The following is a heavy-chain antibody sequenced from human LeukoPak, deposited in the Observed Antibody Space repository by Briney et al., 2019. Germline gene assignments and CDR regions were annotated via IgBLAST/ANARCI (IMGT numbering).Heavy chain of an antibody. CDR2: IHYDGSNK. CDR3: ATEMATNPAFDY. D-gene: IGHD5-24*01. V-gene: IGHV3-30*02. CDR1: GFTFSSYG. J-gene: IGHJ4*02. Sequence: GGSLRLSXAASGFTFSSYGMHWVRQAPGKGLEWVAFIHYDGSNKYYADSVRGRFTISRDNAKNTLYLQMNSLRAEDTAVYYCATEMATNPAFDYWGQGTLVTVSS.